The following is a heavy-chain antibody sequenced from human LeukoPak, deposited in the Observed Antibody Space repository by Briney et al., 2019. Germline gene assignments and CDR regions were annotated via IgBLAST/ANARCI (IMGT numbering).Heavy chain of an antibody. D-gene: IGHD7-27*01. Sequence: ASVKVSCKASGGTFSSYAISWVRQAPGQGLEWMGGIIPIFGTANYAQKFQGRVTITRDTSASTAYMELSSLRSEDMAVYYCAREDWGSSAFDIWGQGTMVTVSS. CDR1: GGTFSSYA. CDR2: IIPIFGTA. J-gene: IGHJ3*02. V-gene: IGHV1-69*05. CDR3: AREDWGSSAFDI.